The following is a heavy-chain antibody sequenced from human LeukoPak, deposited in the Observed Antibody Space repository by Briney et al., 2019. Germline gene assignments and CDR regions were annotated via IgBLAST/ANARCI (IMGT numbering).Heavy chain of an antibody. CDR1: GGSISSSSYY. D-gene: IGHD3-3*01. CDR2: IYPSGST. Sequence: SETLSLTCTVSGGSISSSSYYWSWIRQPAGKGLEWIGRIYPSGSTNYNPSLKSRVTMSVDTSKNQFSLRLSSVTAADTAVYYCAREVESQGRSLDIWGQGTMVTVSS. CDR3: AREVESQGRSLDI. V-gene: IGHV4-61*02. J-gene: IGHJ3*02.